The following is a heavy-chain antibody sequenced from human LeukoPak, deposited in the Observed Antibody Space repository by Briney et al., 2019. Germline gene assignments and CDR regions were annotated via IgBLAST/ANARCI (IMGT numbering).Heavy chain of an antibody. CDR1: GYTFTSYG. V-gene: IGHV1-18*01. Sequence: ASVKVSCKASGYTFTSYGISWVRQAPGQGLEWMRWISAYNGNTNYAQKLQGRVTMTTDTSTSTAYMELRSLRSDDTAVYYCARDRGDSSGWALGWFDPWGQGTLVTVSS. CDR2: ISAYNGNT. J-gene: IGHJ5*02. D-gene: IGHD6-19*01. CDR3: ARDRGDSSGWALGWFDP.